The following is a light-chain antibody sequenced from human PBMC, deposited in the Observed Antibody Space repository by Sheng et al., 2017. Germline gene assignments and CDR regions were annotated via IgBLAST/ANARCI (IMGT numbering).Light chain of an antibody. J-gene: IGKJ1*01. CDR3: QQYDNWPPWT. CDR1: QSVSSY. CDR2: GAS. Sequence: EIVLTQSPATLSLSPGDRATLSCRASQSVSSYLAWYQQKPGQAPRLLIYGASNRATGIPARFSGSGSGTEFTLTISSLQSEDFAVYYCQQYDNWPPWTFGQGTKVDIK. V-gene: IGKV3D-15*01.